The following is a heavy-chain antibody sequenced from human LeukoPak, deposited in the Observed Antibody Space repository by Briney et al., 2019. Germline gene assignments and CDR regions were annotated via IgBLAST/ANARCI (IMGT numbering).Heavy chain of an antibody. Sequence: GGSLRLSCAVSGFTFSNYWMTWVRQAPGKGLEWVTTINQDGSEKYYVDSVKGRFTISRDNAKKSLYLQMNSLRAEDTAVYYCAREGGNYDSSGYYQAYDAFDIWGQGTMVTVSS. CDR2: INQDGSEK. J-gene: IGHJ3*02. V-gene: IGHV3-7*05. CDR1: GFTFSNYW. CDR3: AREGGNYDSSGYYQAYDAFDI. D-gene: IGHD3-22*01.